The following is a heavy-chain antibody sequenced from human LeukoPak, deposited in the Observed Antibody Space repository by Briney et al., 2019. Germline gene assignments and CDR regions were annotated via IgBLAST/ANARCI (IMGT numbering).Heavy chain of an antibody. D-gene: IGHD1-20*01. J-gene: IGHJ5*02. Sequence: GGSLRLSCAASGFTFSSYAMHWVRQAPGKGLEWVAVISYDGSNKYYADSVKGRFTISRDNSKNTLYLQMNSLRAEDTAVYYCAKDSNWNDGKFDPWGQGTLVTVSS. CDR2: ISYDGSNK. CDR3: AKDSNWNDGKFDP. V-gene: IGHV3-30*04. CDR1: GFTFSSYA.